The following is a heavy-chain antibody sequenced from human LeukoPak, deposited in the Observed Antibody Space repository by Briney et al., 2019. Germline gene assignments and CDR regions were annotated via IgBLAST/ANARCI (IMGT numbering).Heavy chain of an antibody. V-gene: IGHV4-59*01. D-gene: IGHD3-22*01. CDR1: GGSISHYY. CDR3: ARGYYDSSGYLISYNWFDP. Sequence: SETLSLTCTVSGGSISHYYWSCIRQPPGKGLEWIGYIYYSGSTNYNPSLKSRVTISVDTSKNQFSLKLSSVTAADTAVYYCARGYYDSSGYLISYNWFDPWGQGTLVTVSS. CDR2: IYYSGST. J-gene: IGHJ5*02.